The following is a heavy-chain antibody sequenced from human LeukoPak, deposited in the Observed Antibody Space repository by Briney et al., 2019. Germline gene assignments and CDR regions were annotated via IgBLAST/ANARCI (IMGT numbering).Heavy chain of an antibody. Sequence: ASVKVSCKASGGTFSSYAISWVRQAPGQGLEWMGGIIPIFGTANYARKFQGRVTITADESTSTAYMELSSLRSEDTAVYYCATPSQYYYDSSGYWFDYWGQGTLVTVSS. J-gene: IGHJ4*02. D-gene: IGHD3-22*01. CDR1: GGTFSSYA. V-gene: IGHV1-69*13. CDR2: IIPIFGTA. CDR3: ATPSQYYYDSSGYWFDY.